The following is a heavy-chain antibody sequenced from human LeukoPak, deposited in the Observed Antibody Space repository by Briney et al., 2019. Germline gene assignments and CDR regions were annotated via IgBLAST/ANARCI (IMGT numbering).Heavy chain of an antibody. V-gene: IGHV3-7*01. CDR2: INQDQDEI. CDR3: ANGYEFES. J-gene: IGHJ4*02. Sequence: GGSLRLSCAASGFTFSSYWMTWVRQAPGKGLEWVASINQDQDEIHYVDSVRGRFTISRDNSKNTLYLQMNSLRPEDTAVYCCANGYEFESWGQGALVTVSS. CDR1: GFTFSSYW. D-gene: IGHD2-2*01.